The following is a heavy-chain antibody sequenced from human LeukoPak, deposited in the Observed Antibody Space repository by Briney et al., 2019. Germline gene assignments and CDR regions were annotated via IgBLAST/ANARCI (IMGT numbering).Heavy chain of an antibody. CDR1: GFMFSKYW. D-gene: IGHD3-16*01. V-gene: IGHV3-7*01. J-gene: IGHJ4*02. CDR2: IKRDGSAI. CDR3: ARDGDYDYVWGSLDY. Sequence: GGSLRLSCAASGFMFSKYWMTWVRQAPGKGLEWVANIKRDGSAIHYLDSVKGRFTISRDNAENALYLQMNSLRVEDTAVYYCARDGDYDYVWGSLDYWGQGTRVTVSS.